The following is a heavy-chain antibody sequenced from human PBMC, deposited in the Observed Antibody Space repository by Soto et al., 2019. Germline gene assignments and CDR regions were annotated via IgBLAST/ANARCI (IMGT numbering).Heavy chain of an antibody. J-gene: IGHJ3*02. CDR1: GGSIASGGYY. D-gene: IGHD2-2*01. V-gene: IGHV4-31*03. Sequence: QVQLQESGPGLVRPSQTLSLTCTVSGGSIASGGYYWSWFRQHPGKGLEWIGYINYSGNTYYNPSLKSRLSISVDPSKSQFSLKLSSVTAADTAVYYCASYCSSSRCYFDGAFDIWGQGTMVTVSS. CDR2: INYSGNT. CDR3: ASYCSSSRCYFDGAFDI.